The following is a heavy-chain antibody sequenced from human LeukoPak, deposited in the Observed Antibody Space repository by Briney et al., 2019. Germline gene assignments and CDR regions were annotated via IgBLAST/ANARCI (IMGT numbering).Heavy chain of an antibody. Sequence: GGSLRLSCAASGFTFSNYGMSWVRQAPGKGLEWVSTLSGSGGSTYYADSVKGRFTISRENSKNTLYLQMNTLRAEDTAVYYCAKDGEIAVAGNFDYWGQGTLVTVSS. D-gene: IGHD6-19*01. CDR3: AKDGEIAVAGNFDY. V-gene: IGHV3-23*01. J-gene: IGHJ4*02. CDR1: GFTFSNYG. CDR2: LSGSGGST.